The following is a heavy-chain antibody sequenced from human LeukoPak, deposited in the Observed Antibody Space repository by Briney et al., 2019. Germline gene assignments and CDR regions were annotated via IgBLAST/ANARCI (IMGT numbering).Heavy chain of an antibody. CDR1: GYTFTSYD. Sequence: ASVKVSCKASGYTFTSYDINWVRQATGQGLEWMGWMNPNSGNTGYAQKFQGRVTMTRNTSISTAYMELSSLRSEDTAMYYCARYGSGSYYYYYGMDVWGQGTTVTVSS. V-gene: IGHV1-8*01. D-gene: IGHD3-10*01. CDR2: MNPNSGNT. CDR3: ARYGSGSYYYYYGMDV. J-gene: IGHJ6*02.